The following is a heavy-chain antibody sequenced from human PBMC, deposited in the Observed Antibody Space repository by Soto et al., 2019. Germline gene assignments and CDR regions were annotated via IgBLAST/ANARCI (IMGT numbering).Heavy chain of an antibody. CDR2: ISPKSTYR. D-gene: IGHD2-21*01. CDR1: GFTFSDYY. J-gene: IGHJ4*02. CDR3: VRGGGGGLFEH. V-gene: IGHV3-11*06. Sequence: VQLVESGGGFIQPGGSVRLSCAASGFTFSDYYMSWIRQAPGKGLEWLSHISPKSTYRNYADSVKGRFTISRDNTKSSLFLQMNSLGVEDTAVYYCVRGGGGGLFEHWGQGVLVTVSS.